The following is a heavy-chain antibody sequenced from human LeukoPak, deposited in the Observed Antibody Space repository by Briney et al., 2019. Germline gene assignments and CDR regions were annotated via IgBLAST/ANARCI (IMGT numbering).Heavy chain of an antibody. D-gene: IGHD6-13*01. Sequence: PGGSLRLSCAASGFSFNIYSMNWVRQAPGKGLEWVSFISSSSNYIYYADSVKGRFTISRDNAKNSVHLQMNSLRAEDTAVYYCARARAGVGALISDFDHWGQGMLVIVSS. J-gene: IGHJ4*02. CDR3: ARARAGVGALISDFDH. V-gene: IGHV3-21*01. CDR2: ISSSSNYI. CDR1: GFSFNIYS.